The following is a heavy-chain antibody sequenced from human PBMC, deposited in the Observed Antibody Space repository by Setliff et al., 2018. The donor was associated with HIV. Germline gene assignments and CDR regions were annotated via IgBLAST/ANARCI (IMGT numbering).Heavy chain of an antibody. Sequence: PGGSLRLSWAASGFLFRSYAMHWVRQAPGKGLEWVAVISYDGNNKYYADSVKGRFTISRDNSKNTLFLQMNSLRPEDTAAYYCARDCRVGWVFTYGMDVWGQGTLVTVSS. J-gene: IGHJ6*02. CDR2: ISYDGNNK. V-gene: IGHV3-30*01. D-gene: IGHD6-13*01. CDR3: ARDCRVGWVFTYGMDV. CDR1: GFLFRSYA.